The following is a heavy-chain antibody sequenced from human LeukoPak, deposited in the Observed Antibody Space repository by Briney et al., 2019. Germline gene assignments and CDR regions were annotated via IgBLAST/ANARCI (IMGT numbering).Heavy chain of an antibody. J-gene: IGHJ4*02. CDR3: VRVPPNWGFTF. CDR1: GYTFTSYD. V-gene: IGHV1-8*01. Sequence: ASVKVSCKASGYTFTSYDINLVRQATEQGLEWMGWMSPNSGNTGYAQKFQGRVTMTRDTSVTTAYMELSNLRSEDTAVYYCVRVPPNWGFTFWGQRTLVTVSS. D-gene: IGHD7-27*01. CDR2: MSPNSGNT.